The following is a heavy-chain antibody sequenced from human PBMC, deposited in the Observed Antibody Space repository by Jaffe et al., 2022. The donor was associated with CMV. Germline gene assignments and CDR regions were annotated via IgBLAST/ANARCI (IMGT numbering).Heavy chain of an antibody. D-gene: IGHD5-18*01. J-gene: IGHJ6*02. V-gene: IGHV3-7*01. CDR2: IKQDGSEK. CDR3: ARSDTAMVRGWYYYYGMDV. CDR1: GFTFSSYW. Sequence: EVQLVESGGGLVQPGGSLRLSCAASGFTFSSYWMSWVRQAPGKGLEWVANIKQDGSEKYYVDSVKGRFTISRDNAKNSLYLQMNSLRAEDTAVYYCARSDTAMVRGWYYYYGMDVWGQGTTVTVSS.